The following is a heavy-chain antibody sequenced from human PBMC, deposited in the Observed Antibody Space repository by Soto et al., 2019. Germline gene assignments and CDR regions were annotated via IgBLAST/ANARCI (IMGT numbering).Heavy chain of an antibody. CDR3: ARDHVKLLSPMDV. D-gene: IGHD1-26*01. J-gene: IGHJ6*03. CDR1: GGSISSGGYY. CDR2: IYYSGST. Sequence: SETLSLTCTVSGGSISSGGYYWSWIRQHPGKGLEWIGYIYYSGSTYYNPSLKSRVTISVDTSKNQFSLKLSSVTAADTAVYYCARDHVKLLSPMDVWGKGTTVTVSS. V-gene: IGHV4-31*03.